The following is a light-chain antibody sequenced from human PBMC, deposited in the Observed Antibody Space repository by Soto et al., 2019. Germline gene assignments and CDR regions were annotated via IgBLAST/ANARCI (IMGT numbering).Light chain of an antibody. Sequence: DIQMTQSPSTLSASVGDRFTITCRASQTIFNWLAWYQRKPGRAPNLLIYDASSLQSGVPSTFSATVSGTEFSHTITSLQPEDFATYYCQQLFDSPITFGQGTRLEIK. CDR3: QQLFDSPIT. J-gene: IGKJ5*01. V-gene: IGKV1-5*01. CDR1: QTIFNW. CDR2: DAS.